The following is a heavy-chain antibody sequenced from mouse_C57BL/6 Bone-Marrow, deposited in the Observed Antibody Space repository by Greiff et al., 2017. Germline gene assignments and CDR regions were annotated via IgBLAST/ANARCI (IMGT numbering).Heavy chain of an antibody. CDR1: GFTFSDYG. CDR3: ASQFTTVVARYAMDY. CDR2: ISSGSSTI. V-gene: IGHV5-17*01. Sequence: DVMLVASGGGLVKPGGSLKLSCAASGFTFSDYGMHWVRQAPEKGLEWVAYISSGSSTIYYADTVKGRFTISRDNAKNTLFLQMTSLRSEDTAMYYCASQFTTVVARYAMDYWGQGTSVTVSS. D-gene: IGHD1-1*01. J-gene: IGHJ4*01.